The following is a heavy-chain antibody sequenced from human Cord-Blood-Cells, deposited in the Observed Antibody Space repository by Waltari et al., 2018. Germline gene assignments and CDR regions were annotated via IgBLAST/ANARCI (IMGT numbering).Heavy chain of an antibody. CDR3: ARGAAMLDY. CDR1: GFTFSSHS. CDR2: ISSSSSYI. V-gene: IGHV3-21*01. J-gene: IGHJ4*02. D-gene: IGHD2-2*01. Sequence: EVQLVESGGGLVKPGGSLRLSCASSGFTFSSHSMNWVRQAPGKGLEWVSSISSSSSYIYYADSVKGRFTISRDNAKNSLYLQMNSLRAEDTAVYYCARGAAMLDYWGQGTLVTVSS.